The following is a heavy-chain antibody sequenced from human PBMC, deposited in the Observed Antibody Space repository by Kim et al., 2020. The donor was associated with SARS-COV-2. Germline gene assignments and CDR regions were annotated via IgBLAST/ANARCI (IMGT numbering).Heavy chain of an antibody. V-gene: IGHV3-33*01. CDR3: ARDSVAAGLLDFDY. D-gene: IGHD6-6*01. Sequence: GGSLRLSCAASGFTFSSYGMHWVRQAPGKGLEWVAVIWYDGSNKYYADSVKGRFTISRDNSKNTLYLQMNSLRAEDTAVYYCARDSVAAGLLDFDYWGQGTLVTVSS. CDR1: GFTFSSYG. J-gene: IGHJ4*02. CDR2: IWYDGSNK.